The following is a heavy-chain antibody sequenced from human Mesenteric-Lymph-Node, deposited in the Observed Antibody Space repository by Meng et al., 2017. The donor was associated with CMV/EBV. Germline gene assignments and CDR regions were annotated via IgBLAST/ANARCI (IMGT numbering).Heavy chain of an antibody. CDR1: GGSISSGDYY. D-gene: IGHD2-15*01. CDR3: AREVYCSGMSCYNQVDS. V-gene: IGHV4-61*03. Sequence: SETLSLTCTVSGGSISSGDYYWSWIRQPPGKGLEWIGHIYYSGTTNYSPSLKSRVTISVDTSKNHFSLNLSSVTAADTAVYYCAREVYCSGMSCYNQVDSWGQGTLVTVSS. CDR2: IYYSGTT. J-gene: IGHJ4*02.